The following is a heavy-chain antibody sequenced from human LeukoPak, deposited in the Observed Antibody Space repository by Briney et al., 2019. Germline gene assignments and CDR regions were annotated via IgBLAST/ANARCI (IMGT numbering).Heavy chain of an antibody. D-gene: IGHD5-24*01. J-gene: IGHJ4*02. CDR3: ARWTGDGDY. V-gene: IGHV4-34*01. CDR2: INHSGST. CDR1: GGSFSGYY. Sequence: PSETLSLTXAVYGGSFSGYYWSWIRQPPGKGLEWIGEINHSGSTNYNPSLKSRVTISVDTSKNQFSLKLSSVTAADTAVYYCARWTGDGDYWGQGTLVTVSS.